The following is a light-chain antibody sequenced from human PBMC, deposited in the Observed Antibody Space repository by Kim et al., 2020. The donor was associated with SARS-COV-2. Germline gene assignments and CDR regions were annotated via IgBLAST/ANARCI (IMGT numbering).Light chain of an antibody. CDR3: QQSNSTPLT. V-gene: IGKV1-39*01. CDR2: AAS. CDR1: QSISTN. J-gene: IGKJ4*01. Sequence: ASVGDIVTITCRASQSISTNLNWYQQKSGKAPKLLIYAASSLQGGVPSRFSGSGSGTDFTLTISSLQPEDSSTYYCQQSNSTPLTFGGGTTVDIK.